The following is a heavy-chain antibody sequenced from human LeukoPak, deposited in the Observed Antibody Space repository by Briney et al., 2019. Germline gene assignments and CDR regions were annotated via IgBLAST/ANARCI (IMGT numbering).Heavy chain of an antibody. CDR1: GYTFTSYG. CDR2: ISAYNGNT. D-gene: IGHD2-21*01. J-gene: IGHJ4*02. V-gene: IGHV1-18*01. CDR3: ARDLTYCGGDCYSFANN. Sequence: RASVKVSCKASGYTFTSYGISWVRQAPGQGPEWMGWISAYNGNTNYAQKLQGRVTMTTDTSTSTAYMELRSLRSDDTAVYYCARDLTYCGGDCYSFANNWGQGTLVTVSS.